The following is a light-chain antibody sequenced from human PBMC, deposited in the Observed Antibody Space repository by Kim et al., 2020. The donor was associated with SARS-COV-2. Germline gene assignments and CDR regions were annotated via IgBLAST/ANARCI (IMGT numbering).Light chain of an antibody. CDR1: QSVSICC. Sequence: PGEYSTHSCRANQSVSICCLPWHQKTPSHAPRLLIYGPSSAPTGIPDRFCVSGSWTDFTLTISRLESEYCAVYFCQLYRSSPRLTFGQGTKVDIK. CDR3: QLYRSSPRLT. V-gene: IGKV3-20*01. J-gene: IGKJ1*01. CDR2: GPS.